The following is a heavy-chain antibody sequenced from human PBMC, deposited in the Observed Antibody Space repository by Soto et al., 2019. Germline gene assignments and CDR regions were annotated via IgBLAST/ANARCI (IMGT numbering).Heavy chain of an antibody. V-gene: IGHV4-39*01. Sequence: TLSLTCIVSGGSISSSSYYWGWIRQPPGKGLEWIGSIYHSGSTYYNPSLKSRVTISVDTSKNQFSLKLSSVTAADTAVFYCARHRARNWFDPWGQGTLVTVSS. CDR3: ARHRARNWFDP. CDR2: IYHSGST. CDR1: GGSISSSSYY. D-gene: IGHD6-6*01. J-gene: IGHJ5*02.